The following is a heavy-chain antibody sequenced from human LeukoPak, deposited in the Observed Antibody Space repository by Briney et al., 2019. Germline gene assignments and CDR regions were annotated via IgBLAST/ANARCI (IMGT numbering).Heavy chain of an antibody. J-gene: IGHJ5*02. CDR2: IYYSGTYSGST. D-gene: IGHD5-18*01. CDR1: AGSISRSSYY. Sequence: ASETLSLTCTVSAGSISRSSYYWGWIRQPPGKGLEGIGSIYYSGTYSGSTYQNPSLKSRVTISVDTYKNQFSLKVTSVTAADTAVYYCARHTAMGSPLHHWGQGTRVTVSS. CDR3: ARHTAMGSPLHH. V-gene: IGHV4-39*01.